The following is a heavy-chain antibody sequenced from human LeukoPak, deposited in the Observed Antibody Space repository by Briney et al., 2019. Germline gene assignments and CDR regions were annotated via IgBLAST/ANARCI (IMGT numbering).Heavy chain of an antibody. J-gene: IGHJ3*02. CDR2: VKSKTNGGTT. V-gene: IGHV3-15*01. CDR3: VTEGFIYGYHSLDT. Sequence: GGSLRLSCAASGFTFSKAWMSWVRQAPGKGLEWVGRVKSKTNGGTTDSAAPVKGRFTISRDDSKNTLYLPMISLKIEDTAVYYCVTEGFIYGYHSLDTWGRGTMVTVSS. CDR1: GFTFSKAW. D-gene: IGHD2-2*03.